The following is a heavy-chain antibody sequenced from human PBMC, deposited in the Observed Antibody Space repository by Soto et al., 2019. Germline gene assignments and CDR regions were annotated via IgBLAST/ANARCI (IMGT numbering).Heavy chain of an antibody. CDR2: INHSGST. V-gene: IGHV4-34*01. CDR1: GGSFSGYY. Sequence: LSLTCAVYGGSFSGYYWSWIRQPPGKGLEWIGEINHSGSTNYNPSLKSRVTISVDTSKNQFSLKLSSVTAADTAVYYCASLETTVTNPYYYYGMDVWGQGTTVTVSS. D-gene: IGHD4-17*01. CDR3: ASLETTVTNPYYYYGMDV. J-gene: IGHJ6*02.